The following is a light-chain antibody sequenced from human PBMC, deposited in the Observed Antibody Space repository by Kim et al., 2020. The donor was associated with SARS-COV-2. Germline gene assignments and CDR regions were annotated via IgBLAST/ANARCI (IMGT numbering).Light chain of an antibody. Sequence: EIVMTQSPATLSVSPGERATLSCRASRSVTSNLAWYQQKPGQAPRLLIYVTSIRAPGIPARFSGSGSGTEFTLTISGLQSEDCAVYYCQQYNNWPPVTFGGGTKVDIK. J-gene: IGKJ4*01. CDR2: VTS. V-gene: IGKV3-15*01. CDR1: RSVTSN. CDR3: QQYNNWPPVT.